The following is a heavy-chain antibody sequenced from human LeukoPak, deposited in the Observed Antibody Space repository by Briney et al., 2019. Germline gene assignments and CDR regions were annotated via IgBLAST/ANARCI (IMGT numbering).Heavy chain of an antibody. Sequence: GGSLGLSCAASGFTFSSYGMHWVRQAPGKGLEWVAFIRYDGSNKYYADSVKGRFTISRDNSKNTLYLQMNSLRAEDTAVYYCAKLMVRGAYWGQGTLVTVSS. CDR2: IRYDGSNK. J-gene: IGHJ4*02. D-gene: IGHD3-10*01. CDR1: GFTFSSYG. CDR3: AKLMVRGAY. V-gene: IGHV3-30*02.